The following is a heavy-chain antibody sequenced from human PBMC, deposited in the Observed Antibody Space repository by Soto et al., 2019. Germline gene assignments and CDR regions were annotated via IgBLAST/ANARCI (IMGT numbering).Heavy chain of an antibody. D-gene: IGHD1-26*01. Sequence: QVQLQESGPGLVKSSETLTLTCSVSGGSVTSYYWSWIRLPPGKGLEWSGYMSTSGVANYNPSLASRVTISVDSSKNQFSLKLKSVTASDTAVYFCARLDLAYGGGYQFDYWGRGTLVSVTS. CDR1: GGSVTSYY. CDR3: ARLDLAYGGGYQFDY. CDR2: MSTSGVA. J-gene: IGHJ4*02. V-gene: IGHV4-4*08.